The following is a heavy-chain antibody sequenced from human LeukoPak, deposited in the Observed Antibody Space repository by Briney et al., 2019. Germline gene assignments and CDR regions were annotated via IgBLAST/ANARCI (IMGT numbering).Heavy chain of an antibody. Sequence: GGSLRLSCAASGFTFSSYGMSWVRQAPGKGLEWVSAIGGSGGGTYYADSVKGRFTISRDNSKNTLYLQMNSLRAEDTAVYYCAKDRGSYYGLFDYWGQGTLVTVSS. D-gene: IGHD1-26*01. CDR2: IGGSGGGT. CDR3: AKDRGSYYGLFDY. V-gene: IGHV3-23*01. CDR1: GFTFSSYG. J-gene: IGHJ4*02.